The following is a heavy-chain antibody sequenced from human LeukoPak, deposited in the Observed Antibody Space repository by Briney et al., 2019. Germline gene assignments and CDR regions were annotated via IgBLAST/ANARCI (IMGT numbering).Heavy chain of an antibody. CDR2: INPSGGST. D-gene: IGHD4-17*01. V-gene: IGHV1-46*01. CDR3: ARSEDDGDYVSWFDP. J-gene: IGHJ5*02. Sequence: VASVTVSCKASGYTFTSYYMHWVRQAPGQGLEWMGIINPSGGSTSYAQKFQGRVTMTRDTSTSTVYMELSSLRSEDTAVYYCARSEDDGDYVSWFDPWGQGTLVTVSS. CDR1: GYTFTSYY.